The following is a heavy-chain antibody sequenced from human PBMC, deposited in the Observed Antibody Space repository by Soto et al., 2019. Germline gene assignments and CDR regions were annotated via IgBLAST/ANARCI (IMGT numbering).Heavy chain of an antibody. D-gene: IGHD6-6*01. Sequence: GGSLRLSYAASGFTFSSYAMHWVRQAPGKGLEWVAVISDDGSNKYYADSVKGRFTISRDNSKNTLYLQMNSLRAEDTAVYYCAREEPYSSSSGGGYYYSYGMDVWGQGTTVTVSS. CDR3: AREEPYSSSSGGGYYYSYGMDV. V-gene: IGHV3-30-3*01. CDR2: ISDDGSNK. J-gene: IGHJ6*02. CDR1: GFTFSSYA.